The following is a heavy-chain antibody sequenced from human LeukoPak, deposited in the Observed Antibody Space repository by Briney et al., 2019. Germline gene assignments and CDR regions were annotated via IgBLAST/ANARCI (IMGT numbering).Heavy chain of an antibody. J-gene: IGHJ4*02. CDR2: INHSGST. CDR1: GGSFSDYY. CDR3: ARSRGYKNFDY. Sequence: SETLSLTCAAYGGSFSDYYWSWVRQPPGKGLEWIGEINHSGSTNYNPSLKSRVTISVDTSKNQFSLKLSSVTAADTAVYYCARSRGYKNFDYWGQGTLVTASS. V-gene: IGHV4-34*01. D-gene: IGHD5-24*01.